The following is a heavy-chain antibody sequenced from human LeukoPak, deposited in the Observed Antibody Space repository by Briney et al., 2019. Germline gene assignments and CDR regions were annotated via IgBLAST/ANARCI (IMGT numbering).Heavy chain of an antibody. CDR3: ARQRYCSTTTCPKSYYYYYGMDV. J-gene: IGHJ6*02. V-gene: IGHV5-51*01. Sequence: GESLKISCKGSGYSFTTYWIGWVRQMPGKGLEWMGIIYPGDSDTRYSPSFQGQVTISADKSISTAYLQWSSLKASDTAMYYCARQRYCSTTTCPKSYYYYYGMDVWGQGTTVTVSS. CDR2: IYPGDSDT. CDR1: GYSFTTYW. D-gene: IGHD2-2*01.